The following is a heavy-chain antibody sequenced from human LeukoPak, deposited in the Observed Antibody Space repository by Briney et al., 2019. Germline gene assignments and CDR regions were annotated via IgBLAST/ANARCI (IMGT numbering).Heavy chain of an antibody. V-gene: IGHV3-23*01. CDR3: ARVIRAAPGKGYFDY. J-gene: IGHJ4*02. CDR2: ISGSGGST. Sequence: GGSLRLSCATSRFIFSTYALSWVRQAPGKGLEWASSISGSGGSTYHADSVKGRFTISRDSSKNTLYLQMNSLRAEDTAIYCCARVIRAAPGKGYFDYWGQGTLVTVSS. D-gene: IGHD6-13*01. CDR1: RFIFSTYA.